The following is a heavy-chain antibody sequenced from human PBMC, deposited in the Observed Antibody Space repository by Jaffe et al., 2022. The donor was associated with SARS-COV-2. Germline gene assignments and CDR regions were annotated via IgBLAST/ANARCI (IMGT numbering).Heavy chain of an antibody. D-gene: IGHD4-4*01. J-gene: IGHJ6*02. V-gene: IGHV4-59*01. CDR1: GDSIYNYY. CDR2: IHYSGST. Sequence: QVQLQESGLGLVKPSETLSLTCAVSGDSIYNYYWSWIRQPPGKGLEWIGYIHYSGSTNFNPSLNSRVTMSIDTSRNQFSLKVNSVTAADTAIYYCARGPDYSKGDKTDYYFYGMDVWGQGTTVTVSS. CDR3: ARGPDYSKGDKTDYYFYGMDV.